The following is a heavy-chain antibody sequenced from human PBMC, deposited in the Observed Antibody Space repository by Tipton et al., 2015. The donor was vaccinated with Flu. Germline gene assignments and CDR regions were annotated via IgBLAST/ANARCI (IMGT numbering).Heavy chain of an antibody. J-gene: IGHJ4*02. CDR3: TGLTTDDVSGK. CDR1: GFTFSGSA. Sequence: VQLVQSGGGLVQPGGSLKLSCAASGFTFSGSAIHWARQASGKGLEWVGRIRSKANNYATAYAASVKGRFTVSRDDSKNTAYLQMNSLKTEDTAVYYCTGLTTDDVSGKWGQGTLVTVSS. CDR2: IRSKANNYAT. D-gene: IGHD3-22*01. V-gene: IGHV3-73*01.